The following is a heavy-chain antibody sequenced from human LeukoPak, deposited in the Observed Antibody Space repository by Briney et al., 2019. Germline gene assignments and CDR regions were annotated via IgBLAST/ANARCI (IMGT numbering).Heavy chain of an antibody. D-gene: IGHD1-26*01. CDR3: ARSGTHYTFDY. CDR1: GFTVSTNY. CDR2: IYTGGST. J-gene: IGHJ4*02. V-gene: IGHV3-53*01. Sequence: GGSLILSCAASGFTVSTNYMSWVRQAPGKGLEWVSVIYTGGSTYYADSVKGRFTISRDNSKNTLYLQMNSLRAEDTAVYYCARSGTHYTFDYWGQGTLVTVSS.